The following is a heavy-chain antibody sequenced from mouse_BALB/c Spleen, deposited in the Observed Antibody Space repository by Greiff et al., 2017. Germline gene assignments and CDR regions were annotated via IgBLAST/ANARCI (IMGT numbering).Heavy chain of an antibody. J-gene: IGHJ4*01. CDR3: AKGIYYGNYDAMDY. V-gene: IGHV2-6-7*01. CDR2: IWGDGST. CDR1: GFSLTGYG. Sequence: VQLVESGPGLVAPSQSLSITCTVSGFSLTGYGVNWVRQPPGKGLEWLGMIWGDGSTDYNSALKSRLSISKDNSKSQVFLKLNSLQTDDTATYYCAKGIYYGNYDAMDYWGQGTSVTVSS. D-gene: IGHD2-1*01.